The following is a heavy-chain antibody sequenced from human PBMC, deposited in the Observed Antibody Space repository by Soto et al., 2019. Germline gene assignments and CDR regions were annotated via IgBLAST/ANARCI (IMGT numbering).Heavy chain of an antibody. CDR1: GDTFTSYY. CDR3: ARLGGTIAVAFDY. V-gene: IGHV1-46*01. J-gene: IGHJ4*02. D-gene: IGHD6-19*01. Sequence: SVKLSCEACGDTFTSYYMHWVRQAPRQGLEWMGIINPSGGSTSYAQKFQGRVTMTRDTSTSTVYMELSSLRSEDTAVYYCARLGGTIAVAFDYWGQGTLVTVSS. CDR2: INPSGGST.